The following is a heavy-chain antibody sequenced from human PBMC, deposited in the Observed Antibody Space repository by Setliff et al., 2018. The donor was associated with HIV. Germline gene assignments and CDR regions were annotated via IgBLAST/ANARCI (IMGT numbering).Heavy chain of an antibody. J-gene: IGHJ6*03. CDR1: GFTFSNAW. D-gene: IGHD4-17*01. CDR2: ISARSTSI. CDR3: ARDFGYFDEYGDYYYMDV. V-gene: IGHV3-21*01. Sequence: PGGSLRLSCAASGFTFSNAWMSWVRQAPGKGLEWISSISARSTSIYFVDSVRGRFTISRDNARNSLYLQMNNLRAEDTAVYYCARDFGYFDEYGDYYYMDVWGKGTTVTVSS.